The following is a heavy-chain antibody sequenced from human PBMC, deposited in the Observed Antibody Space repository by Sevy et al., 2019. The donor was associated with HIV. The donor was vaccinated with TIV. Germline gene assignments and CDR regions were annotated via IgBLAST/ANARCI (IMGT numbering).Heavy chain of an antibody. V-gene: IGHV1-2*02. CDR3: ARGGSRASNSALDY. Sequence: ASVNVSCKASGYSFSLYYVHWVRQAPGQGLEWMGWINPNNGGTNYPQNFQGRVTMTRDTSISTAYMEVSRLTSDDTALYYCARGGSRASNSALDYWGQGTLVTVSS. CDR2: INPNNGGT. J-gene: IGHJ4*02. CDR1: GYSFSLYY. D-gene: IGHD1-1*01.